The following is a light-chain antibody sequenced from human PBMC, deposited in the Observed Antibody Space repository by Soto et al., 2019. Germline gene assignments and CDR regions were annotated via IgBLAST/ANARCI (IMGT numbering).Light chain of an antibody. J-gene: IGKJ5*01. CDR3: QQSYKTPHT. CDR2: AAS. CDR1: QGVSAY. V-gene: IGKV1-39*01. Sequence: IQMTQSPSSLSASVGDRVTIICRASQGVSAYLLWYQQRPGRAPKIXSYAASNLLSGVPSRFSGSGSGTNFTLTISSLKPEDFETYYCQQSYKTPHTFGQGTRLEIK.